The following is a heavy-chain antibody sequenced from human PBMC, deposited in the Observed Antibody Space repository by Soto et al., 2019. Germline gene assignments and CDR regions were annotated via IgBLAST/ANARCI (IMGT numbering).Heavy chain of an antibody. V-gene: IGHV3-23*01. Sequence: GDSLXISCAASGFTFSSYSMGWVRQAPGKGLEWVSAISGSGGSTYYADSVKGRFTISRDNSKNTLYLQMNSLRAEDTAVYYCAKAGYCSSATCATRYYYMDVWGKGTTVTV. CDR2: ISGSGGST. CDR1: GFTFSSYS. CDR3: AKAGYCSSATCATRYYYMDV. D-gene: IGHD2-2*01. J-gene: IGHJ6*03.